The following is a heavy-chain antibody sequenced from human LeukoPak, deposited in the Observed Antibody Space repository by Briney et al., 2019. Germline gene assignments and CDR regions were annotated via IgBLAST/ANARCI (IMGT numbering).Heavy chain of an antibody. V-gene: IGHV1-46*01. J-gene: IGHJ5*02. CDR2: INPSGGST. D-gene: IGHD4-17*01. CDR3: ARGDYGDYEFDP. Sequence: ASVKVSCKASGYTFTSYYMHWVRQAPGQGLEWMGIINPSGGSTSYAQKFQGRVTMTRDMSTSTVYMELSRLRSDDTAVYYCARGDYGDYEFDPWGQGTLVTVSS. CDR1: GYTFTSYY.